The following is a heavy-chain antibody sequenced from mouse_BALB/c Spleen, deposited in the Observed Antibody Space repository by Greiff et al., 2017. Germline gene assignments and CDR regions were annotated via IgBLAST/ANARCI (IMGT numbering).Heavy chain of an antibody. Sequence: EVKLVESGGGLVQPGGSLKLSCAASGFTFSSYTMSWVRQTPEKRLEWVAYISNGGGSTYYPDTVKGRFTISRDNAKNTLYLQMSSLKSEDTAMYYCARLPGATAPYAMDYWGQGTSVTVSS. CDR1: GFTFSSYT. V-gene: IGHV5-12-2*01. J-gene: IGHJ4*01. CDR2: ISNGGGST. D-gene: IGHD1-2*01. CDR3: ARLPGATAPYAMDY.